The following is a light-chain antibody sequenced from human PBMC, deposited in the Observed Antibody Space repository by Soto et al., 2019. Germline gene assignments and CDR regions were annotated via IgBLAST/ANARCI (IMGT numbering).Light chain of an antibody. CDR1: QSVSSSY. Sequence: EIVLTQSPGTLSLSPGERATLSCRASQSVSSSYLAWYQQKPGQAPRLLIYGASSRATGIPERISGSGSGTDFTLTISRVEPEDFAVYYCQQYGSSLRTFGQGTKVEI. V-gene: IGKV3-20*01. CDR3: QQYGSSLRT. CDR2: GAS. J-gene: IGKJ1*01.